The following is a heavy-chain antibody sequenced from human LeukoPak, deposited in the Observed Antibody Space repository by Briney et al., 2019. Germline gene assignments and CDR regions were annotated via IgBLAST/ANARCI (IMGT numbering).Heavy chain of an antibody. V-gene: IGHV3-64*01. Sequence: GGSLRLSCAASGFTFSSYAMHWVRQAPGKGLEYVSAISSNGGSTYYANCVKGRFTISRDNSKKTLYLQMGSLRAEDMAVYYCARDALVATAYYYYYYMDVWGKGTTVTVSS. J-gene: IGHJ6*03. CDR2: ISSNGGST. D-gene: IGHD5-12*01. CDR3: ARDALVATAYYYYYYMDV. CDR1: GFTFSSYA.